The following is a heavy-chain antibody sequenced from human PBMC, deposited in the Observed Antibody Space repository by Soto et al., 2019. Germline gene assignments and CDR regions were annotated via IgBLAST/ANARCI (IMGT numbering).Heavy chain of an antibody. CDR3: ARQRRKGGSYGELGY. D-gene: IGHD1-26*01. J-gene: IGHJ4*02. CDR2: IYYSGST. V-gene: IGHV4-39*01. Sequence: SETLSLTCTVSGGSISSSSYYWGWIRQPPGKGLEWIGSIYYSGSTYYNPSLKSRVTISVDTSKNQFSLKLSSVTAADTAVYYCARQRRKGGSYGELGYWGQGTLVTVSS. CDR1: GGSISSSSYY.